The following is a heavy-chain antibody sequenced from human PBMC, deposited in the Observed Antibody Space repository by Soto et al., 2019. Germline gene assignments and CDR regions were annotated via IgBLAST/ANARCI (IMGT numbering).Heavy chain of an antibody. CDR3: ARGDVGAFEL. Sequence: EVQLVESGGGLVQPGGSLSLSCVASDFTFGNYWMHWVGQVPGKRLVWVPRIHSDGSRTTYADSVKGRFTTTRDNAKNTLYLQMAIRRVEDTAVYYCARGDVGAFELWGHGTLVTVSS. V-gene: IGHV3-74*03. J-gene: IGHJ3*01. CDR2: IHSDGSRT. D-gene: IGHD1-26*01. CDR1: DFTFGNYW.